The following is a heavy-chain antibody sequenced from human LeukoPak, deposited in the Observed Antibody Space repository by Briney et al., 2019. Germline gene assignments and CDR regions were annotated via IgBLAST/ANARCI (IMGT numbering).Heavy chain of an antibody. J-gene: IGHJ3*02. CDR1: GGTFSSYA. D-gene: IGHD2/OR15-2a*01. V-gene: IGHV1-69*13. Sequence: SVKVSCKASGGTFSSYAISWVRQAPGQGLEWMGGIIPIFGTANYAQKFQGRVTITADESTSTAYMELSSLRSEDTAVYYCARPQLSETDAFDIWGQGTMVTVSS. CDR2: IIPIFGTA. CDR3: ARPQLSETDAFDI.